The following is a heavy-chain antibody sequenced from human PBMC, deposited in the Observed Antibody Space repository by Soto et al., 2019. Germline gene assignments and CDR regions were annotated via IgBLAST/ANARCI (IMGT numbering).Heavy chain of an antibody. Sequence: GGSLRLSCAASGFTFSSYWMHWVRQAPGKGLVWVSRINSDGSSTSYADSVKGRFTISRDNAKNTLYLQMNSLRAEDTAVYYCARAYSSGLGDYWGQGTLVTVSS. CDR3: ARAYSSGLGDY. CDR2: INSDGSST. J-gene: IGHJ4*02. V-gene: IGHV3-74*01. CDR1: GFTFSSYW. D-gene: IGHD6-19*01.